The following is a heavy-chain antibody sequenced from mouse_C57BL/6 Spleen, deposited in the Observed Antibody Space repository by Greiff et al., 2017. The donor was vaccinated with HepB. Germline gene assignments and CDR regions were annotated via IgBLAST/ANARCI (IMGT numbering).Heavy chain of an antibody. Sequence: EVKLVESGGGLVKPGGSLKLSCAASGFTFSDYGMHWVRQAPEKGLEWVAYISSGSSTIYYADTVKGRFTTSRNNAKNTLFLQMTSLRSEDTAMYYCASDYDYEGGYFDDWGQGTTLTVSS. CDR2: ISSGSSTI. D-gene: IGHD2-4*01. V-gene: IGHV5-17*01. J-gene: IGHJ2*01. CDR1: GFTFSDYG. CDR3: ASDYDYEGGYFDD.